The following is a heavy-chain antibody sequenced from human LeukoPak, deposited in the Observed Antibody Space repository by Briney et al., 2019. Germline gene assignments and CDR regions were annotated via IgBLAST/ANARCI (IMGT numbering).Heavy chain of an antibody. Sequence: PGGSLRLSCAASGFTFSDYYMSWIRQAPGKGLEWVSYISISGSTIYYADSVKGRFTISRDNAKNSLYLQMNSLRAEDTAVDYCAREAAAAGTGDYYYYMDVWGKGTTVTVSS. CDR1: GFTFSDYY. D-gene: IGHD6-13*01. V-gene: IGHV3-11*01. CDR2: ISISGSTI. J-gene: IGHJ6*03. CDR3: AREAAAAGTGDYYYYMDV.